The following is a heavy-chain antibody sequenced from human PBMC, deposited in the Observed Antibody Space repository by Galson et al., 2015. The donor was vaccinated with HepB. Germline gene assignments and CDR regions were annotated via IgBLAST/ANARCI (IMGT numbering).Heavy chain of an antibody. D-gene: IGHD1-26*01. V-gene: IGHV1-18*01. CDR3: ARDRRWELPDWLDP. CDR1: GYTFTSFG. J-gene: IGHJ5*02. CDR2: ISGYNGNT. Sequence: SVKVSCKASGYTFTSFGISWVRQAPGQGLEWMGWISGYNGNTKYAQRLQDRVTMTTDTSTSTVYMELRSLRSDDTAVYYCARDRRWELPDWLDPWGQGTLVTVSS.